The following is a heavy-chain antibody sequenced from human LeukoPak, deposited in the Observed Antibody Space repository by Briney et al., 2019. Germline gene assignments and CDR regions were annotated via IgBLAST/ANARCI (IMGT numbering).Heavy chain of an antibody. J-gene: IGHJ5*02. Sequence: SETLSLTCAVYGGSFSGYYWSWIRQPPGKGLEWIGEINHSGSTNYNPSLKSRVTISVDTSKTQFSLKLSSVTAADTAVYYCARAYSSGWYYWFDPWGQGTLVTVSS. V-gene: IGHV4-34*01. D-gene: IGHD6-19*01. CDR1: GGSFSGYY. CDR2: INHSGST. CDR3: ARAYSSGWYYWFDP.